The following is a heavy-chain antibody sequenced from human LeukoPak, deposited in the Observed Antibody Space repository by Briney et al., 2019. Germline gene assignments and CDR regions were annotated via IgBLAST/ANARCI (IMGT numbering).Heavy chain of an antibody. D-gene: IGHD6-13*01. CDR1: GGTFSSYA. V-gene: IGHV1-69*13. CDR2: IIPIFGTA. Sequence: SATVSCKASGGTFSSYAISWVRQAPGQGLEWMGGIIPIFGTANYAQKFQGRVTITADESTSTAYMELSSLRSEDTAVYYCASGGYSSSWSHFDYWGQGTLVTVSS. CDR3: ASGGYSSSWSHFDY. J-gene: IGHJ4*02.